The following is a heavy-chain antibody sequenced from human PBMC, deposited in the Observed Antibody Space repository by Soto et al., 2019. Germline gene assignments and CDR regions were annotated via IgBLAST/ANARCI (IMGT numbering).Heavy chain of an antibody. CDR2: IKQDGSEK. CDR1: GFTFSSYW. D-gene: IGHD3-16*02. Sequence: GGSLRLSCAASGFTFSSYWMSWVRQAPGKGLEWVANIKQDGSEKYYVDSVKGRFTISRDNAKNSLYLQMNSLRAEDTAVYYCARDHDYVWGSYRYTSLGFDYWGQGTLVTVSS. CDR3: ARDHDYVWGSYRYTSLGFDY. V-gene: IGHV3-7*05. J-gene: IGHJ4*02.